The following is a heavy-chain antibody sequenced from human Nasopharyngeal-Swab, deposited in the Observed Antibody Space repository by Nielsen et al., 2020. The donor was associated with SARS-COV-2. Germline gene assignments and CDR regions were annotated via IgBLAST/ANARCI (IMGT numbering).Heavy chain of an antibody. V-gene: IGHV1-69*13. CDR2: IIPIFDTT. J-gene: IGHJ6*03. CDR1: GGTFASYG. D-gene: IGHD2-2*01. Sequence: SVKVSCKASGGTFASYGVSWVRQAPGQRLQWMGGIIPIFDTTNYSPKFQGRVTITADESSGTAYMELRSLRSEDTAVYYCARAGRECSSTFCWTNHFYYYFMDVWGKGTRVTVSS. CDR3: ARAGRECSSTFCWTNHFYYYFMDV.